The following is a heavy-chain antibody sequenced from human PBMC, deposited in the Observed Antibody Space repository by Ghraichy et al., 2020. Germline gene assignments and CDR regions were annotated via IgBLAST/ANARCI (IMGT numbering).Heavy chain of an antibody. Sequence: SCTVSGGSISSYYWSWIRQPPGKGLEWIGYIYYSGSTNYNPSLKSRVTISVDTSKNQFSLKLSSVTAADTAVYYCARVSGFYGEGAFDIWGQGTMVTVSS. CDR2: IYYSGST. CDR1: GGSISSYY. CDR3: ARVSGFYGEGAFDI. D-gene: IGHD4-17*01. V-gene: IGHV4-59*01. J-gene: IGHJ3*02.